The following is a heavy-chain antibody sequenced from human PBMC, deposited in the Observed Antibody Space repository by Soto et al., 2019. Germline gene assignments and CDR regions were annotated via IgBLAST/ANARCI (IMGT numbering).Heavy chain of an antibody. CDR1: GFTFSNAW. D-gene: IGHD2-15*01. J-gene: IGHJ6*02. CDR3: TADLGYSCSGGSCYPSADG. CDR2: IKSKTDGGTT. Sequence: GGSLRLSCAASGFTFSNAWMSWVRQAPGKGLEWVGRIKSKTDGGTTDYAAPGKGSFTTSRDDSKNTLYLQMNSLKTEDTAVYYCTADLGYSCSGGSCYPSADGWGQGTTVTVSS. V-gene: IGHV3-15*01.